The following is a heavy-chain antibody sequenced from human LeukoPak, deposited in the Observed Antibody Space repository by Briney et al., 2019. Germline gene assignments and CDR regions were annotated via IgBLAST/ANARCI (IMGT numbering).Heavy chain of an antibody. CDR1: GFTFDTYT. D-gene: IGHD4-17*01. Sequence: GGSLRLSCAASGFTFDTYTMNWVRQAPGKGLKWVSSISSSSSYIYYADSVKGRFTISRDNAKNSLYLQMNSLRAEDTAVYYCARDIVGPTVTTVSWGQGTLVTVSS. J-gene: IGHJ5*02. CDR2: ISSSSSYI. CDR3: ARDIVGPTVTTVS. V-gene: IGHV3-21*01.